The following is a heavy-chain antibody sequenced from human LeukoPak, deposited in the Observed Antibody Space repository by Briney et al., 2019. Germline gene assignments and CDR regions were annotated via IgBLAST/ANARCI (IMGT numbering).Heavy chain of an antibody. Sequence: QPGGSLRLSCAASGFTFSSYGMHWVRQAPGKGLECVSYIRGDTSTEYAEYVRGRFTISRDDAKNTVYLQMNSLRVEDTSVYYCARRRGGYGDGDFDYWGRGTLVTVSS. V-gene: IGHV3-48*01. CDR3: ARRRGGYGDGDFDY. CDR2: IRGDTST. CDR1: GFTFSSYG. J-gene: IGHJ4*02. D-gene: IGHD4-17*01.